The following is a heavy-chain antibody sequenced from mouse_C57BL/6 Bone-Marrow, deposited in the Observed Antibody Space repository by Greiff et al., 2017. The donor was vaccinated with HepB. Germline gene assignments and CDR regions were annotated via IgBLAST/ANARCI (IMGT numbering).Heavy chain of an antibody. CDR2: IDPENGDT. Sequence: EVQGVESGAELVRPGASVKLSCTASGFNIKDDYMHWVKQRPEQGLVWIGWIDPENGDTEYASKFQGKATITADTSSNTAYLQLSSLTSEDTAVYYCTTYDYAYYAMDYWGQGTSVTVSA. CDR1: GFNIKDDY. CDR3: TTYDYAYYAMDY. D-gene: IGHD2-4*01. J-gene: IGHJ4*01. V-gene: IGHV14-4*01.